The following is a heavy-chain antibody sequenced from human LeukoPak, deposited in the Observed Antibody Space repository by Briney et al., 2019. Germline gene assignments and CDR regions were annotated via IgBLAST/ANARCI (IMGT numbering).Heavy chain of an antibody. CDR1: GFSFSDYD. D-gene: IGHD6-6*01. CDR2: IGPSGSTI. Sequence: GGSLRLSCAASGFSFSDYDMNWIRQAPGEELEWVSYIGPSGSTIFYADSVKGRFTISRDNSKNTLYLQMNSLRAEDTAVYYCAKGLTYSSSFSFDYWGQGTLVTVSS. V-gene: IGHV3-11*04. CDR3: AKGLTYSSSFSFDY. J-gene: IGHJ4*02.